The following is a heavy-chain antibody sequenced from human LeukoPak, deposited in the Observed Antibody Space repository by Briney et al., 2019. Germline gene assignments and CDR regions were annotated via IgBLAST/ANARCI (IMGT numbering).Heavy chain of an antibody. V-gene: IGHV1-69*13. J-gene: IGHJ3*02. D-gene: IGHD6-6*01. CDR2: IIPIFGTA. CDR1: GGTFSSYA. Sequence: GASVKVSCKASGGTFSSYAISWVRQAPGQGLEWMGGIIPIFGTANYAQKFQGRVTITADESTSTAYMELSRLRSDDTAVYYCARDKEYSSSLTAFDIWGQGTMVTVSS. CDR3: ARDKEYSSSLTAFDI.